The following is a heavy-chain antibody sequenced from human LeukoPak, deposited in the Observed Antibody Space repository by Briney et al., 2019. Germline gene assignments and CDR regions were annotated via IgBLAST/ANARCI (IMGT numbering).Heavy chain of an antibody. CDR1: GFTFSSYA. D-gene: IGHD6-19*01. CDR2: ISGSGGST. CDR3: VKEGLYRSGQDLDY. V-gene: IGHV3-23*01. Sequence: GGSLRLSCAASGFTFSSYAMSWVRQAPGKGLEWVSAISGSGGSTYYADSVKGRFTISRDNSKNTLYLQMNSLRAEDTAPYYCVKEGLYRSGQDLDYWGQGTLVTLSS. J-gene: IGHJ4*02.